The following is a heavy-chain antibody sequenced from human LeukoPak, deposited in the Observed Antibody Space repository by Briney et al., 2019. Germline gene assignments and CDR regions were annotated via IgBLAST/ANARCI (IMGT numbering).Heavy chain of an antibody. J-gene: IGHJ6*02. V-gene: IGHV4-61*02. CDR2: IYTSGST. Sequence: SQTLSLTCTVSGGSISSGSYYWSWIRQPAGKGLEWIGRIYTSGSTNYNPSLKSRVTISVDTSKNQFSLKLSSVIAADTAVYYCARVRITMVRGVPAGDYYGMDVWGQGTTVTVSS. CDR3: ARVRITMVRGVPAGDYYGMDV. CDR1: GGSISSGSYY. D-gene: IGHD3-10*01.